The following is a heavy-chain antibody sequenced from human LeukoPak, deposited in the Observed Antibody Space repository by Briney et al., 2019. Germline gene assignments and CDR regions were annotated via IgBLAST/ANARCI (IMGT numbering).Heavy chain of an antibody. CDR1: GFTLSRYD. CDR3: ARDRGYCSGGSCYSAFDY. V-gene: IGHV3-30*04. CDR2: ISYDGSDK. J-gene: IGHJ4*02. D-gene: IGHD2-15*01. Sequence: GRSLRLSCAASGFTLSRYDMHWVRQAPGKGREWVAIISYDGSDKYYADSVKGRFTISRDNSKNTLYVQMNSLGPEDTALYYCARDRGYCSGGSCYSAFDYWGQGTLVTVSS.